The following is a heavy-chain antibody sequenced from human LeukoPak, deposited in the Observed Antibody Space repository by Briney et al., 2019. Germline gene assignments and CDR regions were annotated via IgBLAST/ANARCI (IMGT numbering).Heavy chain of an antibody. D-gene: IGHD2-2*01. Sequence: SETLSLTCAVSGGSISSSNWWSWVRQPPGKGLEWIGELYHSGSTNYNPSLKSRVTISVDKSKSQFSLKLTSVTAADTAVYYCARDRWWQYQLPYDYWGQGTLVTVSS. J-gene: IGHJ4*02. V-gene: IGHV4-4*02. CDR1: GGSISSSNW. CDR2: LYHSGST. CDR3: ARDRWWQYQLPYDY.